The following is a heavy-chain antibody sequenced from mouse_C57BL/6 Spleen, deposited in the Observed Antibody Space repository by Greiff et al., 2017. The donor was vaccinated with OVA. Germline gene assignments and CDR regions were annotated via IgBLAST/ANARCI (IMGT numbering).Heavy chain of an antibody. CDR3: ARGSPHAMDY. Sequence: VQLQQSGAELVKPGASVKLSCKASGYTFTSYWMPWVKQRPGPGLEWIGMIHPNSGSTNYNEKFKSKATLTVDKSSSTAYMQLSSLTSEDSAVYYCARGSPHAMDYWGKGTSVTVSS. J-gene: IGHJ4*01. D-gene: IGHD1-1*01. CDR2: IHPNSGST. CDR1: GYTFTSYW. V-gene: IGHV1-64*01.